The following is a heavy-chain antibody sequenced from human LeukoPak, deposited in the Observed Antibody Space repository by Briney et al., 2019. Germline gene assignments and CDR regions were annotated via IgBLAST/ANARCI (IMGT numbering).Heavy chain of an antibody. V-gene: IGHV4-30-2*05. J-gene: IGHJ2*01. CDR2: IYHSGST. D-gene: IGHD1-14*01. CDR3: ARVSSTTIFWYFDL. CDR1: GDFINTGGYY. Sequence: SETLSLTCIVSGDFINTGGYYWSWIRQPPGKGLEWIGHIYHSGSTFYNPSLNSRVSLSLDTSKNHFSLRLTSATAADTAVYFCARVSSTTIFWYFDLWGRGTLVTVSS.